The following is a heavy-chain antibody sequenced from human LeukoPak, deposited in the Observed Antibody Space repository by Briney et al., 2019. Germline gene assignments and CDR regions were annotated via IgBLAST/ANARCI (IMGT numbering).Heavy chain of an antibody. CDR1: GFIFSSYE. CDR2: ISSSGSTI. V-gene: IGHV3-48*03. Sequence: GGSLRLSXAASGFIFSSYEMNWVRQAPGKGLEWVSYISSSGSTIYYADSVKGRFTISRDNAKNSLYLQMNSLRAEDTAVYYCARFWSGYSTLDYWGQGTLVTVSS. CDR3: ARFWSGYSTLDY. D-gene: IGHD3-3*01. J-gene: IGHJ4*02.